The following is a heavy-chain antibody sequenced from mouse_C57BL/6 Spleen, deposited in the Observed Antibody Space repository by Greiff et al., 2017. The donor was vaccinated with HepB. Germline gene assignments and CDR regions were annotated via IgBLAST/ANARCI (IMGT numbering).Heavy chain of an antibody. CDR3: ARRDDYDVGFAY. D-gene: IGHD2-4*01. Sequence: EVKLQESGGGLVQPGGSLKLSCAASGFTFSDYYMYWVRQTPEKRLEWVAYISNGGGSTHYPDTVKGRFTISRDNAKNTLYLQMSRLKSEDTAMYYCARRDDYDVGFAYWGQGTLVTVSA. V-gene: IGHV5-12*01. J-gene: IGHJ3*01. CDR2: ISNGGGST. CDR1: GFTFSDYY.